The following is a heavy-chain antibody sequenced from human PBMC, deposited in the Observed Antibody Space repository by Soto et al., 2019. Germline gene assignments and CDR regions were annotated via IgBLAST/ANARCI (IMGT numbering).Heavy chain of an antibody. V-gene: IGHV1-24*01. CDR3: ATAGRVLRFLKWLCPFDP. J-gene: IGHJ5*02. Sequence: GASVKVSCKVSGYTLTELSMHWVRQAPGKGLEWMGGFDPEDGETIYAQKFQGRVTMTEDTSTDTAYMELSSLRSEDTAVYYCATAGRVLRFLKWLCPFDPWGQGTLVTVSS. CDR1: GYTLTELS. D-gene: IGHD3-3*01. CDR2: FDPEDGET.